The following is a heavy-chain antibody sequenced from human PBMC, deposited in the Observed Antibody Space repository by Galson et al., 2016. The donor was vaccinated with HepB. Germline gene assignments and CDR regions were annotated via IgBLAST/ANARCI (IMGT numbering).Heavy chain of an antibody. V-gene: IGHV3-7*01. CDR2: INPEGIAV. CDR3: ATDDYLDY. J-gene: IGHJ4*02. CDR1: GFTFSRYW. Sequence: SLRLSCATSGFTFSRYWMSWVRQAPEKGLEWVAGINPEGIAVYYMDFVRGRFTLSRDNAENSLYLQMNGLRAEDTAFYYCATDDYLDYWGQGTLVTVSS. D-gene: IGHD5-12*01.